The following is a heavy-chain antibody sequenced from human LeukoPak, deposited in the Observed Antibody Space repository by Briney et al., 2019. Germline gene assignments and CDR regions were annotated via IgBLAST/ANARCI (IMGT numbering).Heavy chain of an antibody. D-gene: IGHD3-10*01. Sequence: PGGSLRLSCAASGFTFSSYWMSWVRQAPGKGLEWVANIKQDGSEKYYVDSVKGRFTISRDNAKNSLYLQMNSLRAEDTAVYYCAGSSGSYYSYYYYYMDVWGKGTTVTISS. CDR2: IKQDGSEK. CDR3: AGSSGSYYSYYYYYMDV. CDR1: GFTFSSYW. J-gene: IGHJ6*03. V-gene: IGHV3-7*01.